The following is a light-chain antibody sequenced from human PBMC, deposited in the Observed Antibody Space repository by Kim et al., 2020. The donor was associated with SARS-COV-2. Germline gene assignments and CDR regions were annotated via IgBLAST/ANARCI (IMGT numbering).Light chain of an antibody. J-gene: IGLJ1*01. CDR1: SSDVGRFDH. CDR2: DVT. Sequence: GQSITISWPGTSSDVGRFDHVSWYQHHPGKVPNLLIYDVTNRPTGVSDRFSGSKSGNTSSLAISGLQSEDEADYYCASYTSTSTYFFGTGTKVTVL. V-gene: IGLV2-14*03. CDR3: ASYTSTSTYF.